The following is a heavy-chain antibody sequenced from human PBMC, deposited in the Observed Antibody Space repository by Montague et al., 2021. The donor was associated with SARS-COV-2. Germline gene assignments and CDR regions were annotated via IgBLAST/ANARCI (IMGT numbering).Heavy chain of an antibody. CDR3: ARTSASSYY. Sequence: NDYAVSVKSRITINPDTSKNQIHLQLNSVTPEDTAVYYCARTSASSYYWGQGTLVTVSS. V-gene: IGHV6-1*01. CDR2: N. J-gene: IGHJ4*02. D-gene: IGHD1-26*01.